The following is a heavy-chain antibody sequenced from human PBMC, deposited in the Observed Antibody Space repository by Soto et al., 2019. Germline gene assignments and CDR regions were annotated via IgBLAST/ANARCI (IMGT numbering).Heavy chain of an antibody. V-gene: IGHV4-39*01. CDR3: ARQPTTGDTDLWFDP. D-gene: IGHD2-21*01. Sequence: QLQLLESGPGLVKASETLSLTCNVSGGSISTSRSYWAWIRQPPGKGLEGLANIFYSGSTYYNPSLASRVTVSVDTSKNEFSLKLRSVTAAATAVYYCARQPTTGDTDLWFDPWGQGTLVTVSS. J-gene: IGHJ5*02. CDR2: IFYSGST. CDR1: GGSISTSRSY.